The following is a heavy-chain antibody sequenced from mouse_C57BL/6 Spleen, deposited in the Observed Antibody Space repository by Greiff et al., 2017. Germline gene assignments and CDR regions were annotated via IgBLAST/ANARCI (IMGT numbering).Heavy chain of an antibody. CDR1: GYTFTSYW. Sequence: QVQLQQPGAELVKPGASVKMSCKASGYTFTSYWITWVKQRPGQGLEWIGDIYPGSGSTNYNEKFKSKATLTVDTSSSTAYMPLSSLTSEDSAVYYCARNYDGYSAWFAYWGQGTLVTVSA. V-gene: IGHV1-55*01. CDR3: ARNYDGYSAWFAY. D-gene: IGHD2-3*01. CDR2: IYPGSGST. J-gene: IGHJ3*01.